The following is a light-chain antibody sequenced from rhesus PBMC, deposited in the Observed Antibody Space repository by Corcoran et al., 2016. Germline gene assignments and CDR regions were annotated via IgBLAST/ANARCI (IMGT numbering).Light chain of an antibody. CDR1: QSLLDSEDGNTY. Sequence: DIVMTQTPLSLSVTLGEPASISCRSSQSLLDSEDGNTYLEWYLQRPGQSQQLLIYEASNRASGVPDRCSGSGSDTDFTLKISRVEAEDVGVYYCMQPLEFPFTFGPGTKLDIK. CDR3: MQPLEFPFT. V-gene: IGKV2-104*01. J-gene: IGKJ3*01. CDR2: EAS.